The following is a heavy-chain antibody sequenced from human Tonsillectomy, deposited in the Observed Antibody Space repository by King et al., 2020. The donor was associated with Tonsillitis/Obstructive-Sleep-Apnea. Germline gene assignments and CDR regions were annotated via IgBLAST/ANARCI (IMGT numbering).Heavy chain of an antibody. CDR2: IYPRDADI. J-gene: IGHJ4*02. Sequence: VQLVESGAEVKKPGESLKISCKGSGYGFTSYWVAWVRQMPGKGLEWMGIIYPRDADIRYSPSFQGQVTISADRSISTAYLQWSSLKASDTAMYYCARPSGATTVAGASLGFDYWGQGTLVTVSS. CDR1: GYGFTSYW. CDR3: ARPSGATTVAGASLGFDY. V-gene: IGHV5-51*03. D-gene: IGHD6-19*01.